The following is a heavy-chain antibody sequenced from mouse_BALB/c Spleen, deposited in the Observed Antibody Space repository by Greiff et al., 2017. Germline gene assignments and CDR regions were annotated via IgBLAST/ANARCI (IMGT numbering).Heavy chain of an antibody. V-gene: IGHV1-87*01. Sequence: VQLQQSGAELARPGASVKLSCKASGYTFTSYWMQWVKQRPGQGLEWIGAIYPGDGDTRYTQKFKGKATVTADKSSSTAYMQLSSLASDDSAVDYCARQTTADAMDDWGQGTSVTVSS. CDR2: IYPGDGDT. D-gene: IGHD1-2*01. CDR3: ARQTTADAMDD. CDR1: GYTFTSYW. J-gene: IGHJ4*01.